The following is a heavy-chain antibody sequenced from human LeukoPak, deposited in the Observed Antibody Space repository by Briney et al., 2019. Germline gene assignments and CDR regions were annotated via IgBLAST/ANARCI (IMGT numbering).Heavy chain of an antibody. CDR1: GYTFTSYD. CDR2: MNPNSGNT. J-gene: IGHJ5*02. V-gene: IGHV1-8*03. D-gene: IGHD6-19*01. Sequence: GASVKVSCKASGYTFTSYDINWVRQATGQGLEWMGWMNPNSGNTGYAQKFQGRVTITRNTSISTAYMELSSLRSEDTAVYYCARGPPLYSSGWFDEFDPWGQGTLVTVSS. CDR3: ARGPPLYSSGWFDEFDP.